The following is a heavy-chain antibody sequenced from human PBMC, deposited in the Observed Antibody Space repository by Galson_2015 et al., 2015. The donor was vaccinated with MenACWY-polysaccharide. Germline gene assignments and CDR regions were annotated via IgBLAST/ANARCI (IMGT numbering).Heavy chain of an antibody. V-gene: IGHV3-15*01. CDR1: GLTFSSAS. J-gene: IGHJ4*02. D-gene: IGHD3-10*01. CDR3: GYSSGTYYNF. Sequence: SLRLSCAASGLTFSSASMNWVRQAPGKGLEWVGRIKRTTDGGTVGYAAPVRGRFTVSRDDSKNKLYLQINSLRTEDTAVYYCGYSSGTYYNFWGQGTLVTVSS. CDR2: IKRTTDGGTV.